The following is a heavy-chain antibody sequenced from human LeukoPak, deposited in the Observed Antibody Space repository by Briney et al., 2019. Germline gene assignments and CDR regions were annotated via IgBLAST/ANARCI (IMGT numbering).Heavy chain of an antibody. CDR3: GRSLAGDGYSRYFDL. CDR2: IYNGGDT. V-gene: IGHV3-53*01. D-gene: IGHD5-24*01. Sequence: PGGSLRLSCAASGFTISSNYMSWVRQAPGKGLEWVSVIYNGGDTYYADSVKGRFTISRDNSKNTQYLQMNIRRAEETPGIYWGRSLAGDGYSRYFDLWGRGTLVTVSS. J-gene: IGHJ2*01. CDR1: GFTISSNY.